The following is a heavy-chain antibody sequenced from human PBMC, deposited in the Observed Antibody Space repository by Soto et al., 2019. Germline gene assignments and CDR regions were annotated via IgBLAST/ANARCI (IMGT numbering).Heavy chain of an antibody. J-gene: IGHJ5*02. Sequence: QVQLQESGPGLVKPSQTLSLTCTVSGGSISSGGYYWSWIRQHPGKGLEWIGYIYYSGSTYYNPSTKSRVTIAVDTSKNQFSLKLSSVTAADTAVYYCARDRTIAAAGTRWFDPWGQGTLVTVSS. CDR3: ARDRTIAAAGTRWFDP. CDR1: GGSISSGGYY. D-gene: IGHD6-13*01. CDR2: IYYSGST. V-gene: IGHV4-31*03.